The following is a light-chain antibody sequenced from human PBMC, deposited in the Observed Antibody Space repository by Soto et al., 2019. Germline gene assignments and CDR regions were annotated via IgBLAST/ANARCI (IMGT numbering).Light chain of an antibody. CDR2: DAS. CDR1: QSVSSSY. CDR3: QQYNTYSGT. V-gene: IGKV3D-7*01. J-gene: IGKJ1*01. Sequence: EIFLTQSPCSLSLSTVGIATLSCRASQSVSSSYLAWYQQKPGQAPRLLIYDASDRATGIPARFSGSGAGTEFTLTISSLQPDDFATYYCQQYNTYSGTFGQGTKVDIK.